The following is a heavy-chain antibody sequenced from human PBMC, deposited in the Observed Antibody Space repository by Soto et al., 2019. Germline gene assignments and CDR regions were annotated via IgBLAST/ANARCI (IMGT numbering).Heavy chain of an antibody. Sequence: TLSLTCAVSDGSISTGYYYWSWIRQPPGKGVEWIGYIYYSGSTYYNPSLKSRVTISVDTSKNQFSLKLSSVTAADTAVYYCARSHNWNDVVDYWGQGTLVTVSS. V-gene: IGHV4-30-4*01. CDR2: IYYSGST. CDR1: DGSISTGYYY. D-gene: IGHD1-1*01. CDR3: ARSHNWNDVVDY. J-gene: IGHJ4*02.